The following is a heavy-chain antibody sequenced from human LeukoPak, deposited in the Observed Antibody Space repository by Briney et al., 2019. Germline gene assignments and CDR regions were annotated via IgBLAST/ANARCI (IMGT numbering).Heavy chain of an antibody. J-gene: IGHJ4*02. CDR2: ISAYNGNT. D-gene: IGHD3-22*01. CDR3: ARAMRDYYDSSGYYYGY. CDR1: GYTFTSYG. V-gene: IGHV1-18*01. Sequence: ASVTVSCTASGYTFTSYGISWVRQAPGQGLEWLGWISAYNGNTNYAQKLQGRVTMTTDTSTSTAYMELRSLRSDDTAVYYCARAMRDYYDSSGYYYGYWGQGTLVTVSS.